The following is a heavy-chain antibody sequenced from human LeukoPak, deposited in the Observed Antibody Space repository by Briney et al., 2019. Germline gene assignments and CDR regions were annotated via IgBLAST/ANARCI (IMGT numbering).Heavy chain of an antibody. V-gene: IGHV1-69*04. CDR3: ARRWELPPFPPNQGFDI. CDR2: IIPILGIA. D-gene: IGHD1-26*01. J-gene: IGHJ3*02. CDR1: GGTFSSYA. Sequence: SVKVSCKASGGTFSSYAISWVRQAPGQGLEWMGRIIPILGIANYAQKFQGRVTITADKFTSTAYMELSSLRSEDTAVYYCARRWELPPFPPNQGFDIWGQGTMVTVSS.